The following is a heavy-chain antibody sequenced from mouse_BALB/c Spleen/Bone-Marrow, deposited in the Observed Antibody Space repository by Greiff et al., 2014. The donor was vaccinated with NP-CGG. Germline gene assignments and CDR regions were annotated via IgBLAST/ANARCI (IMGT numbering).Heavy chain of an antibody. CDR2: NSNGGGST. CDR1: GFTFSSYT. V-gene: IGHV5-12-2*01. Sequence: VQLKESGGGLVQPGGSLKLSCAASGFTFSSYTMSWVRQTPKKRLEWVAYNSNGGGSTYYPDTVKGRFTISRDNAKNTLYLQMSSLKSEDTAMYYCARHGGSRGYYFDYWGQGTTLTFSS. CDR3: ARHGGSRGYYFDY. J-gene: IGHJ2*01. D-gene: IGHD1-1*01.